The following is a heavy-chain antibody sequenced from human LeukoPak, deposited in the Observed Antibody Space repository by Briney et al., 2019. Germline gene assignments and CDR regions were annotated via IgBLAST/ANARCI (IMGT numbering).Heavy chain of an antibody. CDR1: GFTFDDYA. CDR3: ARAGWYRWDY. J-gene: IGHJ4*02. V-gene: IGHV3-9*01. CDR2: ISWKSDKI. Sequence: GRSLRLSCAASGFTFDDYAMHWVRQAPGKGLEWVSGISWKSDKIAYADSVKGRFTISRDNAKNTLYLQMNTLRVEDTAVYYCARAGWYRWDYWGQGTLVTVSS. D-gene: IGHD6-19*01.